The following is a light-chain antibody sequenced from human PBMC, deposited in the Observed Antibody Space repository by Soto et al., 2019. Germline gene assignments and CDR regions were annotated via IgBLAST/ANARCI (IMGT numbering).Light chain of an antibody. CDR3: QQYTTFST. V-gene: IGKV1-5*03. Sequence: DIQMTQSPSTLSASVGDRVTFTCRASQSISIWLAWYQQKPGKAPNLLIYKASTLQTWVPSRFTGSGSGTDFTLTITSLQPDDFATYYCQQYTTFSTFGQGTKVEMK. CDR1: QSISIW. J-gene: IGKJ1*01. CDR2: KAS.